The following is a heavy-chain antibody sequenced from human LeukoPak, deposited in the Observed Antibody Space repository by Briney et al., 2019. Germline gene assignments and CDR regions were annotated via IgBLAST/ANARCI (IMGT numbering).Heavy chain of an antibody. CDR2: ISAYNGNT. Sequence: GASVKVSCEASGYTFTSYGISWVRQAPGQGLEWMGWISAYNGNTNYAQKLQGRVTMTTDTSTSTAYMELRSLRSDDTAVYYCARDPTVRILNYYYYYMDVWGKGTTVTVSS. CDR1: GYTFTSYG. CDR3: ARDPTVRILNYYYYYMDV. D-gene: IGHD2/OR15-2a*01. J-gene: IGHJ6*03. V-gene: IGHV1-18*01.